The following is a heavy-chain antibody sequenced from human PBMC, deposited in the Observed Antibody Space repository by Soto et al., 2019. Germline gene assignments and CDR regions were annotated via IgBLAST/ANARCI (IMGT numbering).Heavy chain of an antibody. D-gene: IGHD2-2*01. CDR1: GDSFSNYY. CDR3: ATGRSEVVPGAMDT. CDR2: IYPTGST. J-gene: IGHJ5*02. Sequence: QVQLQESGPGLVKPSETLSLSCTVSGDSFSNYYCNWVRKSAGKGLEWIGRIYPTGSTTYNPSLKSRLTMSVDTSKNLFSLRLTSMTAADTAVYYCATGRSEVVPGAMDTWGQGTLVTVSS. V-gene: IGHV4-4*07.